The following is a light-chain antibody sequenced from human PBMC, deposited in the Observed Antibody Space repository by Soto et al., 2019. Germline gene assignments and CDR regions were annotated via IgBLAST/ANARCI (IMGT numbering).Light chain of an antibody. CDR2: SAS. V-gene: IGKV1-39*01. CDR1: QSISRY. Sequence: DIPMTQSPSSLSASVGDRVTITCRASQSISRYLNWYQQTPRKAPHLLIYSASNLQTGVPSRFSGSGSGTDFTLTITSLQPEDFATYYCQQFNNYITLGQGTRLEIK. J-gene: IGKJ5*01. CDR3: QQFNNYIT.